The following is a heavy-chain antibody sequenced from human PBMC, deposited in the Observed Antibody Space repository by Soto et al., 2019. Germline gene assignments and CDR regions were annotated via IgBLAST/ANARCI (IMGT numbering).Heavy chain of an antibody. CDR1: GFTFSAYG. V-gene: IGHV3-30*19. J-gene: IGHJ4*02. Sequence: QVQLVESGGGVVQHGRSLRLSCAASGFTFSAYGMHWVRQAPGKGLEWMAMIYYDGSNKYYADSVKGRFTISRDNSKNTLYLQMNSLRDDDTAIYYCARVGGGPVTSDYWGQGTLVTVSS. D-gene: IGHD4-17*01. CDR3: ARVGGGPVTSDY. CDR2: IYYDGSNK.